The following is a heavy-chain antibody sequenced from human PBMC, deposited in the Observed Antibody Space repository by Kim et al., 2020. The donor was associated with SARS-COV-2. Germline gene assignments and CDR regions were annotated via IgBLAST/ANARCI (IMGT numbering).Heavy chain of an antibody. CDR1: GFTFNSYA. CDR2: IRDSGGST. D-gene: IGHD6-19*01. CDR3: AKVTSGSSGWFEYFQH. J-gene: IGHJ1*01. Sequence: GGSLRLSCAASGFTFNSYAMSWVRQAPGKGLEWVSGIRDSGGSTKYADSVKGRFSISRDNSKNTLYLQMDSLRAEDRAVYYCAKVTSGSSGWFEYFQHWGQGTLVTVSS. V-gene: IGHV3-23*01.